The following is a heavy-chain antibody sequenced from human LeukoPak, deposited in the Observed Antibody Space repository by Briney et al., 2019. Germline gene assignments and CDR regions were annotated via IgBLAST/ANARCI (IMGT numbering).Heavy chain of an antibody. J-gene: IGHJ4*02. Sequence: SQTLSLTCTVSGGAISSGGYYWSWIRQPPGKGLEWIGYIYHSGSTYYNPSLKSRVTISVDRSKNQFSLKLSSVTAADTAVYYCARSATRGFDYWGQGTLVTVSS. CDR1: GGAISSGGYY. CDR2: IYHSGST. CDR3: ARSATRGFDY. V-gene: IGHV4-30-2*01. D-gene: IGHD2-15*01.